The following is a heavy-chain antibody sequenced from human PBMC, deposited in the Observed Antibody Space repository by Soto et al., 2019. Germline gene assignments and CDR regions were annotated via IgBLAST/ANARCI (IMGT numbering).Heavy chain of an antibody. Sequence: EVQLVESGGGLVQPGGSLRLSCAASGFTVSSKYMSWVRQAPGKGLEWVSLIQSGGSTYYAGSVKRRFTISRDNSENTLFLQMNSLRVEDTAVYYCTRVDVHCSGGRCYGVPMDVWGKGTRVTVSA. CDR3: TRVDVHCSGGRCYGVPMDV. J-gene: IGHJ6*04. D-gene: IGHD2-15*01. V-gene: IGHV3-66*01. CDR2: IQSGGST. CDR1: GFTVSSKY.